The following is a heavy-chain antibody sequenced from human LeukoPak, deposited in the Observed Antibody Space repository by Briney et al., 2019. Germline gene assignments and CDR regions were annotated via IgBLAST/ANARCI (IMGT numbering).Heavy chain of an antibody. CDR3: ARDICSSTSCYTGRFDY. J-gene: IGHJ4*02. V-gene: IGHV3-30-3*01. D-gene: IGHD2-2*02. Sequence: GSLRLSCAVSGFTFSSYAMHWVRQAPGKGLEWVAVISYDGSNKYYADSVKGRFTISRDNSKNTLYLQMNSLRAEDTAVYYCARDICSSTSCYTGRFDYWGQGTLVTVSS. CDR1: GFTFSSYA. CDR2: ISYDGSNK.